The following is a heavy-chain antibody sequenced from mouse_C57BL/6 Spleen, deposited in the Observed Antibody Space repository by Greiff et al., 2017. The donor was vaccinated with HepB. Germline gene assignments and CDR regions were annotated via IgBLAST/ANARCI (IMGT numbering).Heavy chain of an antibody. CDR2: INPSTGGT. CDR1: GYSFTGYY. Sequence: VQLQQSGPELVKPGASVKISCKASGYSFTGYYMNWVKQSPEKSLEWIGEINPSTGGTTYNQKFKAKATLTVDKSSSTAYMQLKSLTSEDSAVYYCARSKGNENYYAMDYWGQGTSVTVSS. V-gene: IGHV1-42*01. D-gene: IGHD2-1*01. J-gene: IGHJ4*01. CDR3: ARSKGNENYYAMDY.